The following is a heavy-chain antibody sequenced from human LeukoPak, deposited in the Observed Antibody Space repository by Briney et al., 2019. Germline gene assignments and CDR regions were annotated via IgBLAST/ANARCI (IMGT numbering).Heavy chain of an antibody. D-gene: IGHD6-6*01. CDR3: ARESGYSSSSFGYYYYMDV. V-gene: IGHV4-39*07. J-gene: IGHJ6*03. Sequence: SETLSLTCTVSGGSISSSSYYWGWIRQPPGKGLEWIGSIYYSGSTYYNPSLKSRVTISVDTSKNQFSLKLSSVTAADTAVYYCARESGYSSSSFGYYYYMDVWGKGTMVTVSS. CDR2: IYYSGST. CDR1: GGSISSSSYY.